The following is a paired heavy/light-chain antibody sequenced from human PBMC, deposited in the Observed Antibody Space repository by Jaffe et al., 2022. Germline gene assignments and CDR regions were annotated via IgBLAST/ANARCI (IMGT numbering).Heavy chain of an antibody. J-gene: IGHJ3*02. CDR1: GFTFSSYA. Sequence: EVQLLESGGGLVQPGGSLRLSCAASGFTFSSYAMSWVRQAPGKGLEWVSAISGSGGSTYYADSVKGRFTISRDNSKNTLYLQMNSLRAEDTAVYYCAKDLRPHGHTYYDFWSGYYPLFAFDIWGQGTMVTVSS. D-gene: IGHD3-3*01. V-gene: IGHV3-23*01. CDR3: AKDLRPHGHTYYDFWSGYYPLFAFDI. CDR2: ISGSGGST.
Light chain of an antibody. J-gene: IGLJ3*02. CDR3: GTWDSSLSPWV. Sequence: QSVLTQPPSVSAAPGQKVTISCSGSSSNIGNNYVSWYQQLPGTAPKLLIYDNNKRPSGIPDRFSGSKSGTSATLGITGLQTGDEADYYCGTWDSSLSPWVFGGGTKLTVL. CDR2: DNN. V-gene: IGLV1-51*01. CDR1: SSNIGNNY.